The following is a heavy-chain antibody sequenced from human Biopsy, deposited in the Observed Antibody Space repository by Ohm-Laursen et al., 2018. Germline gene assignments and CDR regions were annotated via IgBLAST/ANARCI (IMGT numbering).Heavy chain of an antibody. V-gene: IGHV4-59*12. D-gene: IGHD3-22*01. CDR2: IYYTGST. J-gene: IGHJ6*02. CDR1: RDSISNYY. Sequence: GTLSLTCAVSRDSISNYYWIWIWQSPGKGLEWIGYIYYTGSTNYNPSVKSRITISVDMSKNQFSLKVRSVTAADTAVYYCVRGVDYYDPYHYFALDVWGQGTTVTVSS. CDR3: VRGVDYYDPYHYFALDV.